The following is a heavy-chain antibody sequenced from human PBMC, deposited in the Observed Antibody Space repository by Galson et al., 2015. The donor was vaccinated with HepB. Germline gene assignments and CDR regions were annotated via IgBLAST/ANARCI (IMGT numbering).Heavy chain of an antibody. D-gene: IGHD6-19*01. CDR2: INPSGGST. CDR3: ERPLYSSGWYSGYYYGMDV. J-gene: IGHJ6*02. V-gene: IGHV1-46*01. Sequence: SVKVSCKASGYTFTSYYMHWVRQAPGQGLEWMGIINPSGGSTTYAQKLKGRVTMTRDTSTSTVYMEVSSLRSEDTAVYYCERPLYSSGWYSGYYYGMDVWGQGTTVTVSS. CDR1: GYTFTSYY.